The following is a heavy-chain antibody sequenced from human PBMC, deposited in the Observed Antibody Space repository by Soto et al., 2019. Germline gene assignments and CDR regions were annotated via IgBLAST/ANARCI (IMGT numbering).Heavy chain of an antibody. V-gene: IGHV2-5*02. CDR1: GFSLSETGVG. J-gene: IGHJ4*02. CDR3: AHSETPRRLPTRQLLSFDY. CDR2: IYWDDDK. Sequence: QITLKESGPTLVKPTQTLTLTCTFSGFSLSETGVGVGWFRQPPGKALELVAFIYWDDDKWHSPSLRSRLPITKDPSKNQVVLTMASMDPLDTATYYCAHSETPRRLPTRQLLSFDYWCQGTLVTVSS. D-gene: IGHD5-18*01.